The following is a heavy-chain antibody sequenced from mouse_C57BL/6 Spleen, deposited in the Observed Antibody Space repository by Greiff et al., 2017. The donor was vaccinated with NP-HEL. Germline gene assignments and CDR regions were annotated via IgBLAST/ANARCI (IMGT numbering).Heavy chain of an antibody. CDR2: IDPSDSYT. V-gene: IGHV1-69*01. CDR1: GYTFTSYW. CDR3: ARCYYGSSPYWYFDV. J-gene: IGHJ1*03. D-gene: IGHD1-1*01. Sequence: VQLQQPGAELVMPGASVKLSCKASGYTFTSYWMHWVKQRPGQGLEWIGEIDPSDSYTNYNQKFKGKSTLTVDKSSSTAYMQLSSLTSEDSAVYYCARCYYGSSPYWYFDVWGTGTTVTVSS.